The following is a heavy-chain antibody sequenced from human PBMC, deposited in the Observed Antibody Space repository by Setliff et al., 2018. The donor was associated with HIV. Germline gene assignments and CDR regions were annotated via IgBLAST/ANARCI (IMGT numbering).Heavy chain of an antibody. CDR1: GFTFSASW. CDR2: ISSDGSDT. J-gene: IGHJ4*02. V-gene: IGHV3-74*01. Sequence: GGSLRLYCADSGFTFSASWMHWVRQVPVRGLVWVSRISSDGSDTHYADSVKGRFTISRDNSKNALYLQMNSLRAEDTGLYYCAKDRDEKWGSSPTDFWGQGTLVTVSS. D-gene: IGHD1-26*01. CDR3: AKDRDEKWGSSPTDF.